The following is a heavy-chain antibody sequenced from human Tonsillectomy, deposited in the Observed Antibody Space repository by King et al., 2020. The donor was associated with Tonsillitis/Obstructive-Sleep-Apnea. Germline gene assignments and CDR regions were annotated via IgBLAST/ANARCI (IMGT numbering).Heavy chain of an antibody. CDR2: INSDGSST. V-gene: IGHV3-74*01. D-gene: IGHD6-13*01. J-gene: IGHJ6*02. CDR3: ARGGTREAAAGTYYYYGMDV. CDR1: GFTFSTYW. Sequence: VQLVESGGGLVQPGGSLRLSCAASGFTFSTYWMHWVRQAPGKGLVWVSRINSDGSSTSYADSVKGRFTISRDNAKDTLYLQMNSLRAEDTAVYYSARGGTREAAAGTYYYYGMDVWGQGTTVTVSS.